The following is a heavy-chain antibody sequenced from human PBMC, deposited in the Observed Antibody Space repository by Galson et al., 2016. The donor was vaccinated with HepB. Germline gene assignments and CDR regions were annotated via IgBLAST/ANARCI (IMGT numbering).Heavy chain of an antibody. CDR2: IYYTGST. Sequence: SETLSLTCTVSGGSITSSSYYWGWIRQPPGKGLEWIGSIYYTGSTYYNPSLKSRVTISVDTSKNQFSLNLSSMTAADTAVYYCASAQEIITGTTGPEWGQGTLVTVSS. V-gene: IGHV4-39*01. CDR1: GGSITSSSYY. CDR3: ASAQEIITGTTGPE. D-gene: IGHD1-7*01. J-gene: IGHJ4*02.